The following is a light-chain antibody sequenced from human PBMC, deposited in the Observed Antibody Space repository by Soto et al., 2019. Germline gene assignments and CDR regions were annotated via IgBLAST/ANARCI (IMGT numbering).Light chain of an antibody. CDR2: WAS. CDR1: QSVLYTSNNKNY. V-gene: IGKV4-1*01. J-gene: IGKJ2*01. CDR3: QQYYGTPHT. Sequence: DIVMTQSPDSLAVSLGERATINCKSSQSVLYTSNNKNYLAWYQKKPGQPPKLLIYWASTRESGVPDRFSGSGFGTDFALTISSLQAEDVEVYYCQQYYGTPHTFGQGTKLEI.